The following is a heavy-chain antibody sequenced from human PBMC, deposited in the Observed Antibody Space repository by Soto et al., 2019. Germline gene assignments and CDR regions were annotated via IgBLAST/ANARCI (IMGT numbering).Heavy chain of an antibody. CDR1: GFTFNSYG. CDR3: AKGKSHTLFGVDTLFDY. D-gene: IGHD3-3*01. J-gene: IGHJ4*02. CDR2: ISGNGGTT. Sequence: HGGSLSLSCAAAGFTFNSYGMSWVRQAPGKGLEWVSLISGNGGTTNYADSVKGRFTISRDNSKKKLYLQMDSLRAEDTAVYYCAKGKSHTLFGVDTLFDYWGQGTLVTVSS. V-gene: IGHV3-23*01.